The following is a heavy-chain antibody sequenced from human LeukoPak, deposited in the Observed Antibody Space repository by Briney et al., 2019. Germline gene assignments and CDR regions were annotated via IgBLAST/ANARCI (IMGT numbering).Heavy chain of an antibody. CDR2: IRSKANSYAT. CDR1: GFTFSGSA. V-gene: IGHV3-73*01. Sequence: PGGSLRPSCAASGFTFSGSAMHWVRQASGKGLEWVGRIRSKANSYATAYAASVKGRFTISRDDSKNTAYLQMNSLKTEDTAVYYCTSGGYCSSTSCYGVYWGQGTLVTVSS. J-gene: IGHJ4*02. CDR3: TSGGYCSSTSCYGVY. D-gene: IGHD2-2*01.